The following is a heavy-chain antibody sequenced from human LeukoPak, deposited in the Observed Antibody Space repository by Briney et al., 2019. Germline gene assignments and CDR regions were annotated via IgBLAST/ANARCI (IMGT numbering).Heavy chain of an antibody. CDR2: LEPSGNER. CDR1: GFTIGSHF. CDR3: ARLGATSSGKYYFDY. V-gene: IGHV3-7*01. J-gene: IGHJ4*02. D-gene: IGHD6-25*01. Sequence: GGSLRLPCAVSGFTIGSHFMGWVRHLPGKGLQCVAILEPSGNERNYVDSVKGRFSISRDNAQNSLSLQMNSLSADDTAVYYCARLGATSSGKYYFDYWGQGTLVTVSS.